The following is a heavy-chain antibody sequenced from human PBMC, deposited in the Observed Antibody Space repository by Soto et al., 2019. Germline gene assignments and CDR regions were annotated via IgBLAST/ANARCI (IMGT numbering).Heavy chain of an antibody. Sequence: VQLVQSGAEVKQPGSSVKVSCKASGGTFSSYAISWVRQAPGQGLEWMGGIIPISGTANYAQKFQGRVTITADESTSTAYMELSSVRSEDTAVYYCSRSQGSSTSLEIYYYYYYGMDVWGQGTTVTVSS. CDR1: GGTFSSYA. V-gene: IGHV1-69*01. CDR2: IIPISGTA. D-gene: IGHD2-2*01. CDR3: SRSQGSSTSLEIYYYYYYGMDV. J-gene: IGHJ6*02.